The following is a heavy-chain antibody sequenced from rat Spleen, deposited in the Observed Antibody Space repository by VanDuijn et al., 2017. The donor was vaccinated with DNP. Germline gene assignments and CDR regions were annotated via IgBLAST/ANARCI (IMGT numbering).Heavy chain of an antibody. Sequence: EVQLVESGGGLVQPGRSMKLSCAASGFTLSNYDMAWVRQAPKKGLEWVATISYDGSSTYYRDSVKGRFTISRDNAKSTLYLQMDSLRSEDTATYYCTTGSFDYWGQGVMVTVSS. D-gene: IGHD5-1*01. V-gene: IGHV5-7*01. CDR2: ISYDGSST. CDR3: TTGSFDY. CDR1: GFTLSNYD. J-gene: IGHJ2*01.